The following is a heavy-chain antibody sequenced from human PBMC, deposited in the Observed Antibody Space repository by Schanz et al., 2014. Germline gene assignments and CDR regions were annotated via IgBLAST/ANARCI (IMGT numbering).Heavy chain of an antibody. CDR3: ARDPHSLDY. CDR2: IHKSGNTI. V-gene: IGHV3-48*02. CDR1: GFTFSSYS. Sequence: EVQLEESGGGLVQPGGSLRLSCATSGFTFSSYSMNWVRQAPGKGLEWVSYIHKSGNTIYYADSVKGRFTISRDNAKKALSLKMNSRRDEATAIYYCARDPHSLDYWGQGALVTVSS. J-gene: IGHJ4*02.